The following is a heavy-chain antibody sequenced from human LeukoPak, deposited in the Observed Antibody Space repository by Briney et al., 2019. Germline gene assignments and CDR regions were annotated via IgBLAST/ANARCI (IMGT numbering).Heavy chain of an antibody. V-gene: IGHV3-23*01. CDR2: ISGTGAGA. Sequence: GGSLRLSCAASGFTFRNYAMSWVRQAPGKGLEWVSGISGTGAGAYYADSVKGRFTISRDNSKNMLYLRMNSLRAEDTAVYYCATVWTAGARDFDYWGQGTLVTVSS. D-gene: IGHD1-26*01. CDR1: GFTFRNYA. J-gene: IGHJ4*02. CDR3: ATVWTAGARDFDY.